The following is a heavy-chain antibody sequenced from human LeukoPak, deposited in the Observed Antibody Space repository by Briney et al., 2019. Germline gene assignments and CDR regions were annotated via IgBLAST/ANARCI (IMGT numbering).Heavy chain of an antibody. V-gene: IGHV4-30-2*01. J-gene: IGHJ4*02. Sequence: PSQTLSLTCAVSGGSISSGGYSWSWLRQPPGKGLEWIGYIYHSGSTYYNPSLKSRVTISVDRSKNHLSLKLSSVTAADTAVYYCARAGYTSSWAPFDYWGQGTLVTVSS. CDR2: IYHSGST. CDR3: ARAGYTSSWAPFDY. D-gene: IGHD6-13*01. CDR1: GGSISSGGYS.